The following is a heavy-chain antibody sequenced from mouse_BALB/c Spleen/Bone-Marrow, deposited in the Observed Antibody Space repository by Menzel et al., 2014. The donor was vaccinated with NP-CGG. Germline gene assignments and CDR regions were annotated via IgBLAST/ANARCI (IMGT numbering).Heavy chain of an antibody. D-gene: IGHD2-4*01. CDR2: ISSGGSYT. V-gene: IGHV5-6*01. CDR1: GFTFSSYG. J-gene: IGHJ2*01. Sequence: EVMLVESGGDLVKPGGSLKLSCAASGFTFSSYGTSWVRQTPDKRLEWVATISSGGSYTYYPDSVKGRFTISRDNAKNTLYLQMSSLKSEDTAMYYCARQTYYDYDGYFDYWGQGTTLTVSS. CDR3: ARQTYYDYDGYFDY.